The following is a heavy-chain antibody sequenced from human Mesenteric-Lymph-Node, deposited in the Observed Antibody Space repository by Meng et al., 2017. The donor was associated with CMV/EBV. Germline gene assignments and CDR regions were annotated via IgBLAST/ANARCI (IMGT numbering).Heavy chain of an antibody. CDR2: INGGTNYM. V-gene: IGHV3-21*01. CDR3: ARDGSYCGSSSCYTLGFDC. CDR1: GFTFSDYG. Sequence: GGSLRLSCAASGFTFSDYGMNWVRQAPGKGLEWVSSINGGTNYMHYADSVKGRFTISRDNAKKSLYLQMNSLRAEDTAVYYCARDGSYCGSSSCYTLGFDCWSQGTLVTVSS. D-gene: IGHD2-2*02. J-gene: IGHJ4*02.